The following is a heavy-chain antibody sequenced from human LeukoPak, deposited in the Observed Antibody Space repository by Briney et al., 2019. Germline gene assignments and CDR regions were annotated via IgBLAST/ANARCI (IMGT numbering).Heavy chain of an antibody. J-gene: IGHJ4*02. CDR3: ARDLELERNRWNYFES. CDR1: SGSISSYY. CDR2: MHYSGDT. V-gene: IGHV4-59*01. Sequence: PSETLSLTCTVSSGSISSYYWSWIRQPPGKGLEWIGSMHYSGDTKYNPSLKSRVSLSIETSKQQFSLRLSSVTAADTAVYYCARDLELERNRWNYFESWGQGTLVTVSS. D-gene: IGHD1-1*01.